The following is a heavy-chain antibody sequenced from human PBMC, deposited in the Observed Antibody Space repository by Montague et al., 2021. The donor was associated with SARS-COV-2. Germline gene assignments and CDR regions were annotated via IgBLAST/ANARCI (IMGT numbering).Heavy chain of an antibody. D-gene: IGHD3-22*01. V-gene: IGHV4-39*07. J-gene: IGHJ2*01. CDR3: ARGAPTITMIVVVFTGAGWYFDL. Sequence: SETLSLTCTVSGGSISSSSYYWAWIRQPPGKGLEWIGSIYHSGSTFYNPSLKSRVSISVDTSKNQFSLKLSSVTAADTAVYYCARGAPTITMIVVVFTGAGWYFDLWGRGTLVTVSS. CDR1: GGSISSSSYY. CDR2: IYHSGST.